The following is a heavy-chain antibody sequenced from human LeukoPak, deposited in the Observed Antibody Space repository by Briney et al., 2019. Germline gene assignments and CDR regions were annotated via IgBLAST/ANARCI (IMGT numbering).Heavy chain of an antibody. Sequence: GGSLRLSCAASGFTFSSYWMSWVRQAPGKGLEWVANIKQDGSEKYYVDSVKGRFTISRDNAKNSLHLQMNSLRAEDTAVYYCARDDVFTIFGVALGHYYYGMDVWGQGTTVTVSS. V-gene: IGHV3-7*01. CDR3: ARDDVFTIFGVALGHYYYGMDV. CDR2: IKQDGSEK. D-gene: IGHD3-3*01. CDR1: GFTFSSYW. J-gene: IGHJ6*02.